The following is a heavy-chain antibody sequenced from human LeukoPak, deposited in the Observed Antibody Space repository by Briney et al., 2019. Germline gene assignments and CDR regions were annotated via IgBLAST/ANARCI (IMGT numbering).Heavy chain of an antibody. V-gene: IGHV3-53*01. CDR2: IFSGGNT. D-gene: IGHD5-18*01. Sequence: GGSLRLSCAASGFTVSSSYMSWVRQPPGKGLEWVSVIFSGGNTYYADSVKGRFTISRDNSKNTLYLQMNSLRAEDTAVYYCARDSTTAIQVGGGYWGQGTLVTVSS. J-gene: IGHJ4*02. CDR1: GFTVSSSY. CDR3: ARDSTTAIQVGGGY.